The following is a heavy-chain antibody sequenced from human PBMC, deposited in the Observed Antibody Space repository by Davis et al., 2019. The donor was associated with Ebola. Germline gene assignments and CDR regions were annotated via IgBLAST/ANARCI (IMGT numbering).Heavy chain of an antibody. CDR2: INHSGST. CDR1: GGSFSGYH. Sequence: SETLSLTCAVSGGSFSGYHWRWIRQPPGKGLEWIGEINHSGSTNYNPSPKSRVTISVDTSKNQFSLKLGSVTAADTAVYYCARGRRYDFWSGYSLWGYWGQGTLVTVSS. CDR3: ARGRRYDFWSGYSLWGY. J-gene: IGHJ4*02. V-gene: IGHV4-34*01. D-gene: IGHD3-3*01.